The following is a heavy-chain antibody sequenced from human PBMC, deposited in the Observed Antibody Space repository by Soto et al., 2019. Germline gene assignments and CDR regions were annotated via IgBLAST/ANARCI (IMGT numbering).Heavy chain of an antibody. V-gene: IGHV3-30*18. CDR1: GFTFSSYG. CDR3: AKGGNRSRWYEYYCYYAMDV. D-gene: IGHD6-13*01. J-gene: IGHJ6*02. CDR2: ISYDGSNK. Sequence: AASGFTFSSYGMHWVRQAPGKGLEWVAVISYDGSNKYYADSVKGRFTISRDNSKNTLYLQMNTLRAEDTAVYYCAKGGNRSRWYEYYCYYAMDVGGQGSTV.